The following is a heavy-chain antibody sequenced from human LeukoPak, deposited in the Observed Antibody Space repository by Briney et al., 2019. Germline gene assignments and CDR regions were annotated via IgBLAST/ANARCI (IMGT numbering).Heavy chain of an antibody. CDR3: ARANYYDSSGYYFP. V-gene: IGHV4-39*01. D-gene: IGHD3-22*01. J-gene: IGHJ5*02. CDR1: GGSIGSTSYY. Sequence: SETLSLTCTVSGGSIGSTSYYWGWIRQPPGKGLEWIGSIYYSGSTYYNPSLRSRVTISVDTSKNQFSLKLSSVTAADTAVYYCARANYYDSSGYYFPWGQGTLVTVSS. CDR2: IYYSGST.